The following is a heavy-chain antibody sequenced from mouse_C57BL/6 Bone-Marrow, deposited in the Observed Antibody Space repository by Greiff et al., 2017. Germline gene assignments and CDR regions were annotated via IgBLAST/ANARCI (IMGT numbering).Heavy chain of an antibody. CDR3: ARGGGYTWFAY. V-gene: IGHV1-63*01. J-gene: IGHJ3*01. D-gene: IGHD2-2*01. Sequence: QVQLQQSGAELVRPGTSVKMSCTASGYTFTNYWIGWAKQRPGHGLEWIGDIYPGGGYTNYNEKFKGKATLTADKSSSTAYMQFSSLTSEDSAIYYCARGGGYTWFAYWGQGTLVTVSA. CDR1: GYTFTNYW. CDR2: IYPGGGYT.